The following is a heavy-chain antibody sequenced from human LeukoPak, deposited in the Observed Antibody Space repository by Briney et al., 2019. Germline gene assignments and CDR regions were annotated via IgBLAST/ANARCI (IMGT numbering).Heavy chain of an antibody. Sequence: ASVTVSFKASGYTFTVYYMHWVRQTPGQGKEWMGWINPNSGGTNYEQKFQGWVTMTRDTAISTAYMELSRLRSDDTAVYYCARGDGQIAAAGTGWFDPWGQGTLVTVSS. V-gene: IGHV1-2*04. CDR3: ARGDGQIAAAGTGWFDP. D-gene: IGHD6-13*01. CDR1: GYTFTVYY. CDR2: INPNSGGT. J-gene: IGHJ5*02.